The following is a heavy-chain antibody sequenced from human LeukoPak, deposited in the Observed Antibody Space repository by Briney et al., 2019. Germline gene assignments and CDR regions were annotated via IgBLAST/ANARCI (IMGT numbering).Heavy chain of an antibody. J-gene: IGHJ4*02. Sequence: PGGSLRLSCAASGFTFSRYSMNWVRQAPGKGLEWVSSISSSSSYIYYADSVKGRFTISRDNAKNSLYLQMNSLRAEDTAVYYCARDRIAVAGTFDYWGQGTLVTVSS. D-gene: IGHD6-19*01. CDR3: ARDRIAVAGTFDY. CDR1: GFTFSRYS. V-gene: IGHV3-21*01. CDR2: ISSSSSYI.